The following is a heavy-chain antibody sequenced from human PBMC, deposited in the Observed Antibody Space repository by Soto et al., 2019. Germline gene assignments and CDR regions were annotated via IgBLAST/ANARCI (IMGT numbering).Heavy chain of an antibody. D-gene: IGHD5-18*01. CDR2: IYYTGNT. V-gene: IGHV4-39*02. J-gene: IGHJ4*02. Sequence: SETLSLTCSVSGGSITNTNFYWGWVRQPPGKGLEWIGSIYYTGNTFYNAPLKSRVTISVDTSKNQFSLNVNSVTAADTAVYYCARDPDGYSYGSPYFDYWGQGTLVTVSS. CDR1: GGSITNTNFY. CDR3: ARDPDGYSYGSPYFDY.